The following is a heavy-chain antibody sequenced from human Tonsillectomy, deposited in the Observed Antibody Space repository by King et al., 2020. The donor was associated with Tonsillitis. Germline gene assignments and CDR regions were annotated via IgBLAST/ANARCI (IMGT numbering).Heavy chain of an antibody. D-gene: IGHD1-26*01. Sequence: RQGQEAGPGVVKPSETLSLTCTVSGGTISSSDHFWAWIRQPPGKGLEWIGYMYSSGTIFYNPSFKSRITISGGTSENRFSLKLSSVTAADTAVYFCARYVNGNFDYWGQGALVTVSS. J-gene: IGHJ4*02. CDR1: GGTISSSDHF. CDR3: ARYVNGNFDY. V-gene: IGHV4-39*01. CDR2: MYSSGTI.